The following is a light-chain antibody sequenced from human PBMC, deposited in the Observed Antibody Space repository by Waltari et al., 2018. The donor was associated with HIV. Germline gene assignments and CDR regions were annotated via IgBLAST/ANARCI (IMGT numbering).Light chain of an antibody. J-gene: IGLJ2*01. CDR2: SNK. Sequence: QSVLTQPPSASGTPGQRVTISCSGSSSNIGSNTVNWYQQLPGTAPKLLIYSNKTRPPGGPDRCSGSKSGTSAYLAISGLQSEDEADYYCAAGDDSLNGPGVVFGGGTKLTVL. V-gene: IGLV1-44*01. CDR1: SSNIGSNT. CDR3: AAGDDSLNGPGVV.